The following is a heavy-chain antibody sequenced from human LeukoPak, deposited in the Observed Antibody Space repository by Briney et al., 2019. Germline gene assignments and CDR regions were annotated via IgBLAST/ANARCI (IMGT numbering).Heavy chain of an antibody. CDR1: GGTFTSYA. D-gene: IGHD2-15*01. V-gene: IGHV1-69*04. CDR3: ARDIQVRGYCSGGSCYADY. CDR2: IIPILGIA. J-gene: IGHJ4*02. Sequence: SVKVSCKASGGTFTSYAISWVRQAPGQGLEWMGRIIPILGIANYAQKFQGRVTITADKSTSTAYMELSSLRSEDTAVYYCARDIQVRGYCSGGSCYADYWGQGTLVTVSS.